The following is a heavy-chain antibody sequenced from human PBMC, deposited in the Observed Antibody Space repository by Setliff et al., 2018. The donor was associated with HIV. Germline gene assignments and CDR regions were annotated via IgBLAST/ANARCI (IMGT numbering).Heavy chain of an antibody. CDR3: ARVPSSGWYGGHHYMDV. CDR2: IHYTGST. D-gene: IGHD6-19*01. Sequence: SETLSLTCTVSGASISSHYWTWIRRPPGKGLEWIGNIHYTGSTNYNPSLKSRVTISGDSSKKQFSLVLSSVTAADTAVYYCARVPSSGWYGGHHYMDVWGKGATVTVSS. V-gene: IGHV4-59*11. CDR1: GASISSHY. J-gene: IGHJ6*03.